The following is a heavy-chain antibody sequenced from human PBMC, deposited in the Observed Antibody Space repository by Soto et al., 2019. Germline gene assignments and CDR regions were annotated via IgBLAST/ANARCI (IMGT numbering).Heavy chain of an antibody. Sequence: QVQLVQSGAEVKKPGASVKVSCKASGYTFTSYGISWVRQAPGQGLEWMGWISAYNGNTNYAQKLQGRVSMTTDTSTSTAYTDMRSVRTDDTGVYYCARVRCSCGSGDAGYYYYYGMDVWGQGTTVTVSS. CDR2: ISAYNGNT. D-gene: IGHD2-15*01. CDR1: GYTFTSYG. J-gene: IGHJ6*02. CDR3: ARVRCSCGSGDAGYYYYYGMDV. V-gene: IGHV1-18*01.